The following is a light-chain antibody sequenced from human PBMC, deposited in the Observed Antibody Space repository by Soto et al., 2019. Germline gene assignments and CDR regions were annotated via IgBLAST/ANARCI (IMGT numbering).Light chain of an antibody. CDR1: QSVSSND. CDR2: GAS. CDR3: QQYGSSPIT. Sequence: EIVLTQSPGTLSLSPGERATLSCRASQSVSSNDLAWYQQKPGQAPRLLIYGASSRATGIPNRFSVSGSGTDFTLTISRLEPEDFAVYSCQQYGSSPITFGQGTRLEIK. V-gene: IGKV3-20*01. J-gene: IGKJ5*01.